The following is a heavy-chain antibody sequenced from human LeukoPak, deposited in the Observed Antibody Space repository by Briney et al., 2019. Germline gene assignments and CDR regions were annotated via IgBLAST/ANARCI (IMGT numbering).Heavy chain of an antibody. D-gene: IGHD6-6*01. J-gene: IGHJ5*02. V-gene: IGHV1-69*06. CDR2: IIPIFGTA. CDR1: GYTFTGYY. CDR3: ARGDSSLKWLDP. Sequence: GASVKVSCKASGYTFTGYYMHWVRQAPGQGLEWMGRIIPIFGTAIYAQKFQDRVTINADKSTSTAYMELSSLRSVDTAVYYCARGDSSLKWLDPWGQGTLVTVSS.